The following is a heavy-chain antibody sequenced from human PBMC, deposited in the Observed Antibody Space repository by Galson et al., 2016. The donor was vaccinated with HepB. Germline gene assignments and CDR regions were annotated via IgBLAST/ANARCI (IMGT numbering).Heavy chain of an antibody. D-gene: IGHD3-9*01. CDR1: GFTASGHY. CDR3: ARIDILTGAFDY. J-gene: IGHJ4*02. Sequence: SLRLSCAASGFTASGHYMSWVRQAPGKGLKWVSVIYRDGRTYYTDSVKGRFSISRDNSKNTLYLQMNSLRVEDMAVYYCARIDILTGAFDYWGQGTLVTVSS. CDR2: IYRDGRT. V-gene: IGHV3-53*01.